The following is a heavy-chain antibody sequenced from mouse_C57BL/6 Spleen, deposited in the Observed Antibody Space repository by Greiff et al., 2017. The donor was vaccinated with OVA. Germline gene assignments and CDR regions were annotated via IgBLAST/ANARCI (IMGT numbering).Heavy chain of an antibody. CDR2: IDPENGDT. CDR3: TTVWVPPAYYDYPDY. CDR1: GFNIKDDY. Sequence: EVHLVESGAELVRPGASVKLSCTASGFNIKDDYMHWVKQRPEQGLEWIGWIDPENGDTESASKFQGKATITADTSSNTAYLQLSSLTSEDTAVYYCTTVWVPPAYYDYPDYWGQGTTLTVSS. D-gene: IGHD2-4*01. V-gene: IGHV14-4*01. J-gene: IGHJ2*01.